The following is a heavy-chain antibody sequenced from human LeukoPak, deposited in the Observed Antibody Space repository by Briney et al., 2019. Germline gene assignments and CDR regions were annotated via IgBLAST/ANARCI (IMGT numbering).Heavy chain of an antibody. V-gene: IGHV3-66*01. CDR1: GFTVSSNY. Sequence: GGSLRPSCAVSGFTVSSNYMSWVRQAPGKGLEWVSVIHSGGSTYYADSVKGRFTISRDNAKNMLYLHMNTLRAEDTAVYYCARDRSGYFQSWGQGTLVTVSS. D-gene: IGHD3-3*01. CDR2: IHSGGST. J-gene: IGHJ1*01. CDR3: ARDRSGYFQS.